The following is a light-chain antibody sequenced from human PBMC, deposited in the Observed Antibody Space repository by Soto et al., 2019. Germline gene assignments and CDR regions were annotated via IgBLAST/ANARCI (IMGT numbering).Light chain of an antibody. CDR3: QVWDNYSDHVV. J-gene: IGLJ3*02. CDR1: NIGSKR. Sequence: SYELTQPPSVSVAPGQMARITCGENNIGSKRVHWYQQKPGQAPVVVVYHDSDRPSGIPERFSGSNSGNTATLTISAVDAGDEAAYFCQVWDNYSDHVVFGAGTKLTVL. V-gene: IGLV3-21*02. CDR2: HDS.